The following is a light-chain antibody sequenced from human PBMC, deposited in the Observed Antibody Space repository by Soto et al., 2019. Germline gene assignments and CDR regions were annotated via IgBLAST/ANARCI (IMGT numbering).Light chain of an antibody. CDR2: LNSDGSH. Sequence: QAVVTQSPSASASLGASVKLTCTLSSGHSNYAIAWHQQQPEKGPRYLMKLNSDGSHSKGDGIPDRFSGSSSGAERYLTISSRQSEDEADYYCQTWGTGIVVFGGGTKLTVL. J-gene: IGLJ2*01. V-gene: IGLV4-69*01. CDR1: SGHSNYA. CDR3: QTWGTGIVV.